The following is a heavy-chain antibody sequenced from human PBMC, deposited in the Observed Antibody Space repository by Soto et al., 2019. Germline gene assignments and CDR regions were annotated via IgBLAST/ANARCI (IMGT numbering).Heavy chain of an antibody. D-gene: IGHD3-16*02. J-gene: IGHJ4*02. CDR2: IYYSGST. CDR3: ARAPWSDQRHRGSIEATYREGAHYRCDS. Sequence: SETLSLTCTVSGGSISNYYWSWIRQPPGKGLEWIGYIYYSGSTNYNPSLKSRVAISIDTSKNQFSLRLSSVTAADTAVYFCARAPWSDQRHRGSIEATYREGAHYRCDSWGQGALGTVSS. V-gene: IGHV4-59*01. CDR1: GGSISNYY.